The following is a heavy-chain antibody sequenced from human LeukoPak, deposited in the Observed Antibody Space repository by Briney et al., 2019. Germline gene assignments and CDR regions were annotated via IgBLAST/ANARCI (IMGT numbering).Heavy chain of an antibody. V-gene: IGHV3-30-3*01. D-gene: IGHD1-26*01. J-gene: IGHJ4*02. Sequence: PGGSLRLSCAASGFTFSHYPMHWVRQAPGKGLEGVAVISYDGSNKNYADSVKGRFTISRDNTLHLQMNSLRVEDTAVYYCAREWQLRLFDYWGQGTLVTVSS. CDR3: AREWQLRLFDY. CDR1: GFTFSHYP. CDR2: ISYDGSNK.